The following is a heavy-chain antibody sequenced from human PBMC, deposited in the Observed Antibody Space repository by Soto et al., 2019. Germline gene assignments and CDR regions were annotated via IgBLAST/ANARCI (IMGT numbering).Heavy chain of an antibody. D-gene: IGHD6-19*01. V-gene: IGHV3-11*06. CDR2: ISSSSSYT. J-gene: IGHJ6*02. Sequence: QVQLVESGGGLVKPGGSLRLSCAASGFTFSDYYMSWIRQAPGKGLEWVSYISSSSSYTNYADSVKGRFTISRDNAKNSLYLQMNSLRAEDTAMYYCARAMTAVAEPYYYYYAMDVWGQGTTVTVSS. CDR3: ARAMTAVAEPYYYYYAMDV. CDR1: GFTFSDYY.